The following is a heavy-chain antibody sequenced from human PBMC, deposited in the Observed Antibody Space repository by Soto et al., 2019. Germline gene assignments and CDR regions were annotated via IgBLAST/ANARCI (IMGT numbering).Heavy chain of an antibody. Sequence: SETLSLTCTVSGGSISSGGYYWSWIRQHPGKGLEWIGYIYYSGSTYYNPSLKSRVTISVDTSKNQFSLKLSSVTAADTAVYHCAREQRVNYDSSGYYPAYWGQGTLVTVSS. CDR2: IYYSGST. J-gene: IGHJ4*02. D-gene: IGHD3-22*01. CDR3: AREQRVNYDSSGYYPAY. CDR1: GGSISSGGYY. V-gene: IGHV4-31*03.